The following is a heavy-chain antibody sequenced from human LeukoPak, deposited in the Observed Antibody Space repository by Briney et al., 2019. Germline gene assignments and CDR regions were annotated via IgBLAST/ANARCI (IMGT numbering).Heavy chain of an antibody. D-gene: IGHD1-1*01. V-gene: IGHV3-23*01. J-gene: IGHJ5*02. CDR3: GSGPVGTTVP. CDR2: ISGSGGST. Sequence: GGSLRLSCAASGFTFSSYAMSWVRQAPGKGLEWVSAISGSGGSTYYADSVKGRFTISRDNSKNTLYLQMHSLIAADTAVYYCGSGPVGTTVPWGQGTLVTVSS. CDR1: GFTFSSYA.